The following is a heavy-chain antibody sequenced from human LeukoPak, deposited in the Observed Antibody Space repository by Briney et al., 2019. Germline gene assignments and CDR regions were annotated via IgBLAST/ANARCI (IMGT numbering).Heavy chain of an antibody. D-gene: IGHD3-10*01. CDR3: AKDSLMVRGVRDY. CDR2: ISGSGSST. Sequence: GGSLRLSCAASGFTFSSYAMSWVRQAPGKGLEWVSAISGSGSSTYYADSVKGRFTISRDNSKNTLYLQMNSLRAEDTAVYYCAKDSLMVRGVRDYWGQGTLVTVSS. CDR1: GFTFSSYA. V-gene: IGHV3-23*01. J-gene: IGHJ4*02.